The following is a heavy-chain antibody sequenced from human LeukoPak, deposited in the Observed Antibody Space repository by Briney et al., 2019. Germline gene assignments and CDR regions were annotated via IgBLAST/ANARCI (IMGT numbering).Heavy chain of an antibody. CDR1: GLPLSINY. J-gene: IGHJ4*02. D-gene: IGHD2-2*01. V-gene: IGHV3-66*02. CDR2: IYNGGSP. CDR3: ARDALRSGIVVVPAAI. Sequence: GESLTLSCALSGLPLSINYMICVRPPPGRAGVWVADIYNGGSPYHADSVKGRFPLSRDNSKNHLYLQMNSLGAEDPAVYYCARDALRSGIVVVPAAIWGQGTLVTVSS.